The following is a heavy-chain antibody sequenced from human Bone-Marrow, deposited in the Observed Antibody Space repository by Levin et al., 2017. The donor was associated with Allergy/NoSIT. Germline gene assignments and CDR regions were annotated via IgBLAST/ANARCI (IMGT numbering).Heavy chain of an antibody. J-gene: IGHJ6*03. CDR2: IFSGGSK. V-gene: IGHV3-66*02. Sequence: GGSLRLSCAASGFTVSGQYMSWVRQAPGKALEWVSLIFSGGSKYYADSVKGRFTISRDTSKNILYLQLNSLRAEDTAVYYCARTHYDILTSYMDVWGKGTTVTVSS. CDR1: GFTVSGQY. D-gene: IGHD3-9*01. CDR3: ARTHYDILTSYMDV.